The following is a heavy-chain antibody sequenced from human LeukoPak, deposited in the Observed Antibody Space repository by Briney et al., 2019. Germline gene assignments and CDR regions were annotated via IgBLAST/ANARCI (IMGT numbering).Heavy chain of an antibody. CDR2: ISYDGSNK. CDR3: AKNLGAVHYFDY. J-gene: IGHJ4*02. D-gene: IGHD3-3*01. CDR1: GFTFSSYG. Sequence: GGSLRLSCAASGFTFSSYGMHWVRQAPGKGLEWVAVISYDGSNKYYADSVKGRFTISRDNSKNTLYLQMNSLRAEDTAVYYCAKNLGAVHYFDYWGQGTLVTVSS. V-gene: IGHV3-30*18.